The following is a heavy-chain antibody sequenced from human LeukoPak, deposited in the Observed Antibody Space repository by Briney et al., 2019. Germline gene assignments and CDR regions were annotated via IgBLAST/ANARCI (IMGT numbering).Heavy chain of an antibody. J-gene: IGHJ4*02. CDR1: GFTFSGSA. Sequence: GGSLTLSCAASGFTFSGSAMHWVRQASGKGLEWVGRIRSKANSYATAHAASVKGRFTISRDDSKNTAYLQMNSLKTEDTAVYYCTPTGYSDYDLSHPFDYWGQGTLVTVSS. V-gene: IGHV3-73*01. CDR2: IRSKANSYAT. D-gene: IGHD5-12*01. CDR3: TPTGYSDYDLSHPFDY.